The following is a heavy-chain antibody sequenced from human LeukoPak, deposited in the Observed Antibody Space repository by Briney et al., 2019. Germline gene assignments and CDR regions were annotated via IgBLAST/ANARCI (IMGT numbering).Heavy chain of an antibody. CDR2: INHSGST. D-gene: IGHD6-19*01. J-gene: IGHJ6*03. CDR3: ARGGSGWNYYYYYMDV. V-gene: IGHV4-34*01. Sequence: SETLSLTCAVYGGSFSGYYWSWIRQPPGKGLEWIGEINHSGSTNYSPSLKSRVTISVDTSKNQFSLKLSSVTAADTAVYYCARGGSGWNYYYYYMDVWGKGATVTISS. CDR1: GGSFSGYY.